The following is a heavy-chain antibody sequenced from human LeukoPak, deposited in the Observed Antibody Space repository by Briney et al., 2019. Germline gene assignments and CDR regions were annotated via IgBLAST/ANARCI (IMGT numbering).Heavy chain of an antibody. Sequence: PGGSLRLSCAASGFTFDDYAMHWVRQAPGKGLEYVSAISSNGGSTYYANSVKGRFTISRDNSKNTLYLQMGSLRAEDMAVYYCARVALHYDILTGYDYWGQGTLVTVSS. CDR2: ISSNGGST. J-gene: IGHJ4*02. D-gene: IGHD3-9*01. CDR1: GFTFDDYA. CDR3: ARVALHYDILTGYDY. V-gene: IGHV3-64*01.